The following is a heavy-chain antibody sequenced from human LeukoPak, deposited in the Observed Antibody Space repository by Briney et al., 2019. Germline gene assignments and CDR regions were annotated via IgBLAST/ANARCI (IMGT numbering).Heavy chain of an antibody. Sequence: ASVKVSCKPSGYTFIDFYIYWVRQAPAQGLEWMGWINPTSGGRSYAQKFQGRVTLTRDTSINTAYMELTRLRSDDTAVYYCATGGGIHAPLETGYLDFWGQGTLVTVPS. CDR1: GYTFIDFY. J-gene: IGHJ4*02. CDR3: ATGGGIHAPLETGYLDF. D-gene: IGHD3-16*01. V-gene: IGHV1-2*02. CDR2: INPTSGGR.